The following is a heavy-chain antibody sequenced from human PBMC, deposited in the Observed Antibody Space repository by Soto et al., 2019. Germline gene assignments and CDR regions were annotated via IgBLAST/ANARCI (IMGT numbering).Heavy chain of an antibody. CDR3: AQEAYGDYAFDY. V-gene: IGHV3-30*18. Sequence: QVQLVESGGGVVQPERSLRLSCAASGFTFSSFGMHWVRQAPGKGLEWVAFISYDGSMMYYADSVKGRFTISRDNSKNTLYLQMNSLRAEDTAVYYCAQEAYGDYAFDYWGQGTLVTVSS. CDR1: GFTFSSFG. CDR2: ISYDGSMM. J-gene: IGHJ4*02. D-gene: IGHD4-17*01.